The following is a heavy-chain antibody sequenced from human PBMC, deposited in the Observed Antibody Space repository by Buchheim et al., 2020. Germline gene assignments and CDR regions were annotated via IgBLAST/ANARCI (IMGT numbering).Heavy chain of an antibody. CDR2: IWHDGSIK. CDR3: AKWDTYCGNPICSSYFGH. J-gene: IGHJ4*02. D-gene: IGHD2-2*01. V-gene: IGHV3-30*02. Sequence: QVQLVESGGGVVQPGGSLRLSCAASGFTFNTYGMNWVRQAPGKGLEWVALIWHDGSIKYYGDSVKGRFTISRDNSKNTVFLQMSSLRPEDTAVYYCAKWDTYCGNPICSSYFGHWGQGTL. CDR1: GFTFNTYG.